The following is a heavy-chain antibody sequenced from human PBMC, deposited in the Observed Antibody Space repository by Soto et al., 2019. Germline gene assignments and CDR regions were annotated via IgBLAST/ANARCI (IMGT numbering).Heavy chain of an antibody. Sequence: QLQESGPGLVKPSGTLSLTCAVSRGSMTTGDGFSWVRQSPGKGLEWIGEIYYGGTTHYKPSLKSRVTISLDKSKNQFFLELSSSTAADTAVYYCAKNAVGGFDWWGQGTLVTVSS. CDR2: IYYGGTT. CDR3: AKNAVGGFDW. V-gene: IGHV4-4*02. CDR1: RGSMTTGDG. D-gene: IGHD1-26*01. J-gene: IGHJ4*02.